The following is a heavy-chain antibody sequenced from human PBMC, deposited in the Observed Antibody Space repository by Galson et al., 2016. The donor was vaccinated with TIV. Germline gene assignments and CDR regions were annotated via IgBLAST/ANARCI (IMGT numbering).Heavy chain of an antibody. CDR2: ILPIYGTT. CDR3: ARGSPYGSGSPGIFDI. J-gene: IGHJ3*02. CDR1: GYIFSMYG. D-gene: IGHD3-10*01. Sequence: SVKVSCKASGYIFSMYGFSWVRQAPGQGLEWMGRILPIYGTTVYAQTFQDRLTLTAERSTGTANMELSSLRSEDTAMYYCARGSPYGSGSPGIFDIWGQGTHVTVSS. V-gene: IGHV1-69*06.